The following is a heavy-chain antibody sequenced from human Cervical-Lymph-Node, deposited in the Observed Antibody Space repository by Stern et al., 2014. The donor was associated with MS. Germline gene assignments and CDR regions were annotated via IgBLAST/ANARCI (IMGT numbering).Heavy chain of an antibody. V-gene: IGHV1-2*02. Sequence: QVQLGQSGAEVKKPGASVKVSCKASGYSFTGYYMHWVRQAPGQGLEWMGWINPNSGGTNSAQKFQARVTMTRDTSISTAYMELTKLTSDDTAIYYCARRDGSGTYNPFDFWGQGTLVTVSS. CDR1: GYSFTGYY. CDR2: INPNSGGT. CDR3: ARRDGSGTYNPFDF. D-gene: IGHD3-10*01. J-gene: IGHJ4*02.